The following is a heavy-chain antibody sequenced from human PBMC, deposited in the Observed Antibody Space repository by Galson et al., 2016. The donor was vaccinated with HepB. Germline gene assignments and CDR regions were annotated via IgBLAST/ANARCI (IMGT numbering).Heavy chain of an antibody. D-gene: IGHD6-13*01. CDR2: VSFHGNNK. J-gene: IGHJ4*02. V-gene: IGHV3-30*04. Sequence: SLRLSCAVSGFTFSNFAMHWIRQAPGKGLEWVALVSFHGNNKYYADSVKGRFTISRDNSRNTLYLQMNSLRAEDTALYYCTRVHREGIAAAGLQIWGQGTLVTVSS. CDR1: GFTFSNFA. CDR3: TRVHREGIAAAGLQI.